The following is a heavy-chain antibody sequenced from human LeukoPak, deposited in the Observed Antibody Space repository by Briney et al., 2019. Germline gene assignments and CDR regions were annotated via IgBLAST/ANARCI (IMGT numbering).Heavy chain of an antibody. Sequence: ASVKVSCKASGGTFSSYAISWVRQAPGQGLEWMGRIIPIFGTANYAQKFQGRVTITTDESTSTAYMELSSLRSEDTAVYYCARVLIGYSSGHNWFDPWGQGTLVTVSS. D-gene: IGHD6-19*01. V-gene: IGHV1-69*05. CDR2: IIPIFGTA. CDR3: ARVLIGYSSGHNWFDP. CDR1: GGTFSSYA. J-gene: IGHJ5*02.